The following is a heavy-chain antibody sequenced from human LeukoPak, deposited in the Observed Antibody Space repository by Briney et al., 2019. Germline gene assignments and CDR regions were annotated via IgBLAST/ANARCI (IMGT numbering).Heavy chain of an antibody. Sequence: SQTLSLTCTVSGGSISSGDYYWSWIRQPPGKGLEWIGYIYYSGSTYYNPSLKSRVTISVDTSKNQFSLKLSSVTAADTAVYYCARGDTAMVTPNLLYYFDYWGQGTLVTVSS. D-gene: IGHD5-18*01. CDR2: IYYSGST. J-gene: IGHJ4*02. CDR3: ARGDTAMVTPNLLYYFDY. V-gene: IGHV4-30-4*08. CDR1: GGSISSGDYY.